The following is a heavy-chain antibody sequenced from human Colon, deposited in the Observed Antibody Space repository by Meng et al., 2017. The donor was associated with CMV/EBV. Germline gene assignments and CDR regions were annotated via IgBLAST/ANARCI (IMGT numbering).Heavy chain of an antibody. Sequence: GESLKISCVVSGFPFSTYDMSWVRQAPGKGLEWISYISGSSRDIYYADSVKGRLTISRDNAKNSVYLQMNSLRVEDTAVYYCTRDRFGMDVWGQGTPVTVSS. CDR1: GFPFSTYD. J-gene: IGHJ6*02. CDR3: TRDRFGMDV. V-gene: IGHV3-21*05. CDR2: ISGSSRDI.